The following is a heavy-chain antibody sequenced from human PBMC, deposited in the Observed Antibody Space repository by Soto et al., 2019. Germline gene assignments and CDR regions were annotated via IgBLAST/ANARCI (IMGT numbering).Heavy chain of an antibody. CDR2: ISAYNGNT. CDR3: ARSGGSFGVVTLANWFDP. V-gene: IGHV1-18*01. Sequence: ASVKVSWKASGYTFTSYGISWVRQAPGQGLEWMGWISAYNGNTNYAQKLQGRVTMTTDTSTSTAYMELRSLRSDDTAVYYCARSGGSFGVVTLANWFDPWAQRTLVTVSS. J-gene: IGHJ5*02. CDR1: GYTFTSYG. D-gene: IGHD3-3*01.